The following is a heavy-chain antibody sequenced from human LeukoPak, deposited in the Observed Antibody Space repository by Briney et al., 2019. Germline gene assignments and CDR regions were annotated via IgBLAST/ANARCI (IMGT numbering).Heavy chain of an antibody. Sequence: SGGSLRLSCAASGFTFSSYGMHWVRQAPGKGLEWVAVISYDGSSKYYADSVKGRFTISRDNSKNTLYLQMNSLRAEDTAVYYCAKKGAGGSYDFWSGYYFQYWFDPWGQGTLVTVSS. J-gene: IGHJ5*02. CDR1: GFTFSSYG. V-gene: IGHV3-30*18. CDR2: ISYDGSSK. D-gene: IGHD3-3*01. CDR3: AKKGAGGSYDFWSGYYFQYWFDP.